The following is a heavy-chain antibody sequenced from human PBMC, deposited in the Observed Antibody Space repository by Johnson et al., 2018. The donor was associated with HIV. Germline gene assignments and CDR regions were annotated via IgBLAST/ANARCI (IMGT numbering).Heavy chain of an antibody. CDR3: TTDLRLLWFRFKEAFDI. V-gene: IGHV3-66*01. D-gene: IGHD3-10*01. J-gene: IGHJ3*02. Sequence: VQLVESGGGLVQPGGSLRLSCAASRLTVSSNYMTWVRQAPGKGLEWVSVLTSGGGTYYADSVKGRFTISRDNSKKTLYLQLNSLRAEDTAVYYCTTDLRLLWFRFKEAFDIWGQGTMVTVSS. CDR2: LTSGGGT. CDR1: RLTVSSNY.